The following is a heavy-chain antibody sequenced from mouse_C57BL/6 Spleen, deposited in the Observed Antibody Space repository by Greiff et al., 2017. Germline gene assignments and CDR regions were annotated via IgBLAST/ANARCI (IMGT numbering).Heavy chain of an antibody. D-gene: IGHD3-2*02. CDR3: ARDSSGLMDY. J-gene: IGHJ4*01. CDR1: GYTFTDYY. CDR2: IYPGSGNT. Sequence: QVQLQQSGAELVRPGASVKLSCKASGYTFTDYYINWVKQRPGQGLEWIARIYPGSGNTYYNEKFKGKATLTAEKSSSTAYMQLSSLTSEDSAVYFGARDSSGLMDYWGQGTSVTVSS. V-gene: IGHV1-76*01.